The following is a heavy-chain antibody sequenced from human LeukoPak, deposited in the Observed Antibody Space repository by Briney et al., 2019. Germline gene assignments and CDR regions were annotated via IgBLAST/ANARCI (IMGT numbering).Heavy chain of an antibody. CDR1: GYTFTSYG. J-gene: IGHJ4*02. D-gene: IGHD3-16*02. CDR2: ISAYNGNT. CDR3: ARKGITFGGVIVDY. V-gene: IGHV1-18*01. Sequence: ASVKVSCKSSGYTFTSYGIIWVRQAPGQGLEWMGWISAYNGNTNYAQKLQGRVTMTTDTSTSTAYMELRSLRSDDTAVYYCARKGITFGGVIVDYWGQGTLVTVSS.